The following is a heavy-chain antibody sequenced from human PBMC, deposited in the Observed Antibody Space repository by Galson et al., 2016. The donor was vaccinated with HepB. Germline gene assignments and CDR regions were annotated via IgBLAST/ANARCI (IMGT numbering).Heavy chain of an antibody. Sequence: SVKVSCKASGYTFTSYGISWVRQAPGQGLEWMGWIRAYNGNTNYAQKLQGRVTMTTDTSTSTAYMELRSLRSDDTAFYYCARTLGFLEWFQDDYWGQGTLVTVSS. J-gene: IGHJ4*02. CDR1: GYTFTSYG. CDR2: IRAYNGNT. CDR3: ARTLGFLEWFQDDY. D-gene: IGHD3-3*01. V-gene: IGHV1-18*01.